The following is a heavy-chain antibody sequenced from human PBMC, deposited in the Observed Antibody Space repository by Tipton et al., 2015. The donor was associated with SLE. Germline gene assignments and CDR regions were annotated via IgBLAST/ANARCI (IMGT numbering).Heavy chain of an antibody. D-gene: IGHD5-18*01. Sequence: TLSLTCTVSGGSISSSIYYWCWIRQPPGQGLEWIWYISTSGSTNYNPSLKSRVTISVDTSKKQFSLKLSSVTAADTAVSYCARGASYGTDYWGQGTLVTVSS. J-gene: IGHJ4*02. CDR3: ARGASYGTDY. CDR2: ISTSGST. CDR1: GGSISSSIYY. V-gene: IGHV4-61*05.